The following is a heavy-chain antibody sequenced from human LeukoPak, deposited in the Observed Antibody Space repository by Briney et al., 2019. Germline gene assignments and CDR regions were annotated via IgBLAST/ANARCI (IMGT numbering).Heavy chain of an antibody. CDR2: SWYDGSTK. CDR1: GFHLRTYG. D-gene: IGHD2-21*02. J-gene: IGHJ4*02. CDR3: ARDTTLVTLYYFDS. Sequence: GALRLSCAASGFHLRTYGMHWVRPAPGKGLEWVALSWYDGSTKYYADSVKGRFSISRDNSKDTVYLQMDGLRAEDTAVYYCARDTTLVTLYYFDSWGQGTLVTVSS. V-gene: IGHV3-33*01.